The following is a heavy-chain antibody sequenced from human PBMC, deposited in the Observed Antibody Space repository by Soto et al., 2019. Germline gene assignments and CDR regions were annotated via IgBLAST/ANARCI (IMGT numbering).Heavy chain of an antibody. J-gene: IGHJ3*02. CDR3: GRDGGADAFGI. Sequence: VASVKVSCTASGYTFTGYYMHWVRQAPGQGLEWMGWINPNSGGTNYAQKFQGWVTMTRDTSISTAYMELSRLRSDDTAVYYCGRDGGADAFGIWGQGTMVTVSS. CDR1: GYTFTGYY. CDR2: INPNSGGT. V-gene: IGHV1-2*04. D-gene: IGHD4-17*01.